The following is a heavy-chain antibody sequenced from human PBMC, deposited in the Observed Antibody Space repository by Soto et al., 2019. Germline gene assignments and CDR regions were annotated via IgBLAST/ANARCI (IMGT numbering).Heavy chain of an antibody. CDR3: ARDHAVATSTDYYYYGMDV. D-gene: IGHD5-12*01. J-gene: IGHJ6*02. V-gene: IGHV6-1*01. Sequence: SQTLSLTCAISGDSVSSNSAAWNWIRQSPSRGLEWLGRTYYRSKWYNDYAVSVKSRITINPDTSKNQFSLQLNSVTPEDTAVYYCARDHAVATSTDYYYYGMDVWGQGTTVTSP. CDR1: GDSVSSNSAA. CDR2: TYYRSKWYN.